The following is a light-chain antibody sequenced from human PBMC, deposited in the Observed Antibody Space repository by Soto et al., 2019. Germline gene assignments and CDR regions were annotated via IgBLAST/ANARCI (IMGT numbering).Light chain of an antibody. J-gene: IGKJ1*01. CDR3: QQYNSYSGT. CDR2: GAS. Sequence: IVLTQSPGILSLSPGERATLSCRASQSVSSSYLAWYQQKPGQAPRLLIYGASSRATGIPDRFSGSGSGTDFTLTISSLQPDDFATYYCQQYNSYSGTFGQGTKVDIK. CDR1: QSVSSSY. V-gene: IGKV3-20*01.